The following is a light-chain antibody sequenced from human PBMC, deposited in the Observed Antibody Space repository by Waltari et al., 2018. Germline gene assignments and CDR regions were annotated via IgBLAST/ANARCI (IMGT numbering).Light chain of an antibody. CDR2: DVS. CDR3: SSYTITTVV. Sequence: HSALTQPASVSGSPGQSITISCTGTSSDVGGYNPVPWYQQHPGKAPKLMSYDVSNRPSGISHRFSGSKSANTASLTISGLQAEDEADYYCSSYTITTVVFGGGTKVTVL. J-gene: IGLJ2*01. CDR1: SSDVGGYNP. V-gene: IGLV2-14*03.